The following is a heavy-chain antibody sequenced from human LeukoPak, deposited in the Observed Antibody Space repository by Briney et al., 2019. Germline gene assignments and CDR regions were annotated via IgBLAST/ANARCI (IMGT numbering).Heavy chain of an antibody. D-gene: IGHD5/OR15-5a*01. V-gene: IGHV1-2*02. Sequence: ASVKVSCKASGYTLTGYHIHWVRQAPGQGLEWLGWISSSSGDTHYAQKFQGRVTVTRDTSIDTAYMELSTLTSDDTAVYYCARDLTGDVSTHFDYWGQGTLVTVSS. CDR2: ISSSSGDT. CDR1: GYTLTGYH. J-gene: IGHJ4*02. CDR3: ARDLTGDVSTHFDY.